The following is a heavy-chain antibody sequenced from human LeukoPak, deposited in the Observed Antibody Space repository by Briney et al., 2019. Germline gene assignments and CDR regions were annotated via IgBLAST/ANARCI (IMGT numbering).Heavy chain of an antibody. CDR3: ARVIAAAGYNWFDP. CDR2: ISSSGSTI. J-gene: IGHJ5*02. Sequence: GGSLRLSCAASGFTFSDYYMSWIRQAPGKGLEWVSYISSSGSTIYYADSVKGRFTISRDNAKNSLYLQMNSLRAEDTAVYYCARVIAAAGYNWFDPWGQGTLVTVSS. CDR1: GFTFSDYY. D-gene: IGHD6-13*01. V-gene: IGHV3-11*04.